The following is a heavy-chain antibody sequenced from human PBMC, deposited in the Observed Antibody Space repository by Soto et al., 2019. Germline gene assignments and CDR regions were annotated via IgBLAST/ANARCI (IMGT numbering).Heavy chain of an antibody. CDR1: GFTFSSYW. Sequence: HPGGSLRLSCAASGFTFSSYWMSWVRQAPGKGLEWVANIKQDGSEKYYVDSVKGRFTISRDNAKNSLYLQMNSLRAEDTAVYYCAKDYGDYSAWFDPWGQGTLVTVSS. J-gene: IGHJ5*02. D-gene: IGHD4-17*01. CDR3: AKDYGDYSAWFDP. V-gene: IGHV3-7*03. CDR2: IKQDGSEK.